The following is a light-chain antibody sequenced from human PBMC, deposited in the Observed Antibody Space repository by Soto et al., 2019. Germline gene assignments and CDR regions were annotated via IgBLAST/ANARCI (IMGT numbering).Light chain of an antibody. CDR2: DNT. J-gene: IGLJ2*01. V-gene: IGLV1-51*01. Sequence: QSVLTQPPSVSAAAGQTVTISCSGSSSNVGTKYVSWYQQLPATAPKLLIYDNTERPSGIPDRFSGSKSGTSATLGITGLQTGDEADYFCATWDTSLSAVVFGGGTKLTVL. CDR1: SSNVGTKY. CDR3: ATWDTSLSAVV.